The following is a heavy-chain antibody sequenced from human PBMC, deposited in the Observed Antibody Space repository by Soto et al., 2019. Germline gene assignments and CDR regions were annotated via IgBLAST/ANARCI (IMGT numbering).Heavy chain of an antibody. V-gene: IGHV3-30*18. Sequence: GGSLRLSCAASGFTFSSYGMHWVRQAPGKGLEWVAVISYDGSNKYYADSVKGRFTISRDNSKNTLYLQMNSLRAEDTAVYYCAKDRSGGSCYDYWGQGTLVTVSS. J-gene: IGHJ4*02. CDR2: ISYDGSNK. D-gene: IGHD2-15*01. CDR3: AKDRSGGSCYDY. CDR1: GFTFSSYG.